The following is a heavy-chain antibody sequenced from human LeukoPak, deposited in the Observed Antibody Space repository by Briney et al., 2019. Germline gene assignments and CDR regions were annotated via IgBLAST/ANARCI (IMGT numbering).Heavy chain of an antibody. CDR2: ISGHTGNT. D-gene: IGHD1-1*01. J-gene: IGHJ4*02. CDR3: ARDLSSGGWTLEFDY. CDR1: GYTFSTYG. V-gene: IGHV1-18*01. Sequence: ASVKVSCKTSGYTFSTYGVTWMRQAPGQGFQWMGWISGHTGNTKYAENFQGRISLTTDTSATTAYMELRSLTSDDTAVYYCARDLSSGGWTLEFDYWGQGSLVTVAS.